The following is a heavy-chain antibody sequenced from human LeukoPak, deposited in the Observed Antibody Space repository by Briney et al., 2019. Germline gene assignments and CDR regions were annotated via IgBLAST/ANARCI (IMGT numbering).Heavy chain of an antibody. J-gene: IGHJ3*02. CDR1: GYTFTGYY. Sequence: ASEKVSCKASGYTFTGYYKYWVRQAPGQGHELMGRINPNSGGTNYAQKFQGRVTMTRDTSISTAYMELSRLRSDDTAVYYCARTDDSSGYRDAFDIWGQGTMVTVSS. CDR2: INPNSGGT. V-gene: IGHV1-2*02. CDR3: ARTDDSSGYRDAFDI. D-gene: IGHD3-22*01.